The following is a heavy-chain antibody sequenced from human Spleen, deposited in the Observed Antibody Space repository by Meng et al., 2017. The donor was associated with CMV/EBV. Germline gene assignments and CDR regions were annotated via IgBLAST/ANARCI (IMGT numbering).Heavy chain of an antibody. V-gene: IGHV3-23*01. Sequence: GESLKISCAASGFTFSSYAMNWVRQAPGKGLEWVSSISGSGGSTYYADSVKGRFTIARDNSKNALYLQMNSLRAEDTAVYYCANSMIVGVTMWFEYWGQGTLVTVSS. D-gene: IGHD1-26*01. CDR3: ANSMIVGVTMWFEY. CDR2: ISGSGGST. CDR1: GFTFSSYA. J-gene: IGHJ5*01.